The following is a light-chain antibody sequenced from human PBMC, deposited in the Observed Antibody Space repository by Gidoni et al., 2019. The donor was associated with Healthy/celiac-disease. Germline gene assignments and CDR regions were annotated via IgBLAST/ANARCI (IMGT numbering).Light chain of an antibody. CDR1: QSISSW. V-gene: IGKV1-5*01. CDR3: QQYNSYTYT. CDR2: DAS. J-gene: IGKJ2*01. Sequence: DIQMTQSPSTLSASVGDRVTITCRASQSISSWLAWYQQKPGNAPKLLIYDASSLESGVPSRFSGSGSGTEFTLTISSLQPDDFATYYCQQYNSYTYTFGQXTKLEIK.